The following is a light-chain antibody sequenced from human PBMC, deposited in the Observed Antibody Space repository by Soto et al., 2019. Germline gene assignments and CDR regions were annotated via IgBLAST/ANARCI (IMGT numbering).Light chain of an antibody. J-gene: IGKJ5*01. CDR2: AAS. CDR1: QSVSSSY. V-gene: IGKV3-20*01. Sequence: SPGTLSLSPGERATLSCRASQSVSSSYLAWYQQKPGQAPRLLIYAASIRATDIPDRFSGSGSGTDFTLTISRLEPEDFPVFSCQPYGRSSITFRQGERLEIK. CDR3: QPYGRSSIT.